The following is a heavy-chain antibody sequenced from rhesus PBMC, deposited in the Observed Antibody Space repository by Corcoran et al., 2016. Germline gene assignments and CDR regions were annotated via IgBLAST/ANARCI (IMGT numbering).Heavy chain of an antibody. J-gene: IGHJ4*01. V-gene: IGHV4-65*02. CDR3: ARLRGSYSYFDY. CDR2: IGGSSGRT. D-gene: IGHD1-44*02. Sequence: QVQLQESGPGLVKPSETLSLTCAVSGGSISSSNWWSRTRQPPGKGLEWIGHIGGSSGRTYYNPSLKSRVTISTDTSKNQFSLQLISVTAADTAVYYCARLRGSYSYFDYWGQGVLVTVSS. CDR1: GGSISSSNW.